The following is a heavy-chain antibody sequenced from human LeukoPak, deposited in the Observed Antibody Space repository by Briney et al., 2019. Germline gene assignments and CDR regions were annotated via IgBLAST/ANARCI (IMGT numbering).Heavy chain of an antibody. Sequence: GGSLRLSCAAGFTFSSYAMSWVRQAPGKGLEWISTITNSGGSTYYPDSVKGRFTVSRDNSKNTLYLQMNSLRGEDTAVYYCAQSKTIYSSYDYWGQGTLVTVSS. J-gene: IGHJ4*02. CDR1: GFTFSSYA. CDR3: AQSKTIYSSYDY. D-gene: IGHD6-6*01. CDR2: ITNSGGST. V-gene: IGHV3-23*01.